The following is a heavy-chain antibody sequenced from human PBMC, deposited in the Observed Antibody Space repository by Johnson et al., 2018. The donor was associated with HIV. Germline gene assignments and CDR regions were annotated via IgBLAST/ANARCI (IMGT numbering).Heavy chain of an antibody. CDR1: GFTFSSYW. CDR2: IKQDGSEK. D-gene: IGHD1-26*01. J-gene: IGHJ3*02. V-gene: IGHV3-7*02. CDR3: ARGGRYSESVNDAHDI. Sequence: VQLVESGGGLVQPGGSLRLSCAASGFTFSSYWMSWVRQAPGKGLEWVANIKQDGSEKYYVDSVKGRFTISRDNAKNTLHLQMNSLRGEDTAVYYCARGGRYSESVNDAHDIWGQGTKVTVSS.